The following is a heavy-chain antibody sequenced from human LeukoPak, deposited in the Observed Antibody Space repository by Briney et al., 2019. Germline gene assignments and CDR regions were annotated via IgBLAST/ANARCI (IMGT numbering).Heavy chain of an antibody. V-gene: IGHV4-59*02. D-gene: IGHD1-20*01. CDR3: AGSSNWRSEGSFDY. CDR2: IYYSGST. CDR1: GFTVRSNY. Sequence: GSLRLSCAASGFTVRSNYMSWVRQAPGNGLEWIGFIYYSGSTYYNPSLKSRVTISVDTSKNQFSLKLSSVTAADTAVYYCAGSSNWRSEGSFDYWGQGTLVTVSS. J-gene: IGHJ4*02.